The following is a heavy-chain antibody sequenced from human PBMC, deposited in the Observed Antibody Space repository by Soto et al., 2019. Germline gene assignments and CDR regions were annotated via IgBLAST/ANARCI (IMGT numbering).Heavy chain of an antibody. CDR1: CFTFSSYW. Sequence: GSLRLSCAASCFTFSSYWMHWVRQAPGKGLVWVSRINSDGSSTSYADSVKGRFTISRDNAKNTLYLQMNSLRAEDTAVFYCAKERSSGWSLDYWGQGTLVTVSS. V-gene: IGHV3-74*01. CDR3: AKERSSGWSLDY. CDR2: INSDGSST. D-gene: IGHD6-19*01. J-gene: IGHJ4*02.